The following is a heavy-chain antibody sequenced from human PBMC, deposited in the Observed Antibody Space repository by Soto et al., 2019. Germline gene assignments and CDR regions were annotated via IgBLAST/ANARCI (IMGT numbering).Heavy chain of an antibody. CDR1: GFTVSSNY. Sequence: EVRLVESGGGLVQPGGSLRLSCAASGFTVSSNYMSWVRQAPGKGLEWVSVIYSGGSRYYADSVKGRFTISRHNSKNTPYLQMNSLRAEDTAVYYCARVVEEVAGTREWYFDLWGRGTLVTVSS. CDR2: IYSGGSR. D-gene: IGHD6-19*01. J-gene: IGHJ2*01. CDR3: ARVVEEVAGTREWYFDL. V-gene: IGHV3-53*04.